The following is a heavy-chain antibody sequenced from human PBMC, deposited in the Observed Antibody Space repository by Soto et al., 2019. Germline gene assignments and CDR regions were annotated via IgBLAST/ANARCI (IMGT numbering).Heavy chain of an antibody. V-gene: IGHV1-69*01. J-gene: IGHJ4*02. CDR1: GGTFSSYA. CDR3: ARGRIVVVVAATRPLVPHDYYFDY. CDR2: IIPIFGTA. D-gene: IGHD2-15*01. Sequence: QVQLVQSGAEVKKPGSSVKVSCKASGGTFSSYAISWVRQAPGQGLEWMGGIIPIFGTANYAQKFQGRVTINSYEYTSIAYMELSSLRSEDTAVYYCARGRIVVVVAATRPLVPHDYYFDYWGQGTLVTVSS.